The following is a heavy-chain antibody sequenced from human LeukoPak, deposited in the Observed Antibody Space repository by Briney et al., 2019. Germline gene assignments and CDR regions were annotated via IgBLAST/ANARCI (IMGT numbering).Heavy chain of an antibody. CDR1: GFTVSSNY. V-gene: IGHV3-66*01. J-gene: IGHJ4*02. D-gene: IGHD6-13*01. Sequence: GGSLRLSCAASGFTVSSNYMTWVRQAPGKGLEWVSVIYSGGSTYYADSVKGRFTISRDNSKNTLYLQMNSLRAEDTAVYYCARARSGRGSSFDYWGQGTLVTVSS. CDR2: IYSGGST. CDR3: ARARSGRGSSFDY.